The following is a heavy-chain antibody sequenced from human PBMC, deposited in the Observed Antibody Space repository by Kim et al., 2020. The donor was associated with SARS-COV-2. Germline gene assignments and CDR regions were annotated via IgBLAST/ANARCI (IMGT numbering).Heavy chain of an antibody. CDR3: AKDQGAVMTTVTTDGMDV. J-gene: IGHJ6*02. Sequence: GGSLRLSCAASGFTFSSYGMHWVRQAPGKGLEWVAVISYDGSNKYYADSVKGRFTISRDNSKNTLYLQMNSLRAEDTAVYYCAKDQGAVMTTVTTDGMDVWGQGTTVTVSS. V-gene: IGHV3-30*18. CDR1: GFTFSSYG. D-gene: IGHD4-4*01. CDR2: ISYDGSNK.